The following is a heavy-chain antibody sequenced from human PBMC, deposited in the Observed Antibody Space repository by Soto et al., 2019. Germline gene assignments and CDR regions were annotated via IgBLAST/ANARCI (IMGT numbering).Heavy chain of an antibody. CDR3: AREWGQQLGLLDY. V-gene: IGHV4-30-2*05. J-gene: IGHJ4*02. CDR1: GGSISSGGYS. D-gene: IGHD6-13*01. CDR2: IYHSGST. Sequence: SETLSLTCAVSGGSISSGGYSWTWIRQPPGKGLEWIGYIYHSGSTYYNPSLKSRVTISVDTSKNQFSLKLSSVTAADTAVYYCAREWGQQLGLLDYWGQGTLVTVSS.